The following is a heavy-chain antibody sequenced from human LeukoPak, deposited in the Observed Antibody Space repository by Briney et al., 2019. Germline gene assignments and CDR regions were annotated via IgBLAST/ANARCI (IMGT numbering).Heavy chain of an antibody. D-gene: IGHD4-11*01. CDR2: INSNGGST. CDR3: PRSQYLAQEGFDY. Sequence: PGGSLRISCAASGFTFKGYAMHCIRQAPGKRLEYVSSINSNGGSTYYANSVRGRLTVSRDSSKNTLYLQIDSLRAEDMSVYFCPRSQYLAQEGFDYWGQGTLVTVSS. J-gene: IGHJ4*02. CDR1: GFTFKGYA. V-gene: IGHV3-64*01.